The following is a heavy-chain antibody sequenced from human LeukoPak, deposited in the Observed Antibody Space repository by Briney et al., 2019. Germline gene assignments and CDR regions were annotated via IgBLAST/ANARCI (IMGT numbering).Heavy chain of an antibody. CDR3: ARGFPLNWFDP. CDR1: GFTVSSNY. V-gene: IGHV3-66*01. Sequence: PGGSLRLSCAASGFTVSSNYMSWVRQAPGKGLEWVSVIYSGGSTYYADSVRGRFTISRDNSKNTLYLQMNSLRAEDTAVYYCARGFPLNWFDPWGQGTLVTVSS. CDR2: IYSGGST. J-gene: IGHJ5*02.